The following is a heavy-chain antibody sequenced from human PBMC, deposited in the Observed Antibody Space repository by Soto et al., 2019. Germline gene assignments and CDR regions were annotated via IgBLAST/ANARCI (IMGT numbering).Heavy chain of an antibody. CDR1: GYTVTSYY. J-gene: IGHJ4*02. V-gene: IGHV1-46*01. Sequence: QIQLVQSGAEVKKPGASVKVSCKASGYTVTSYYMHWVRQAPGQGLEWMGIINPSGGSTTYAQKFPGRLTMTRDTSTSTVYMELSSLRSEDTAMYYCARTPGYTDRNYFDYWGQGTLVTVSS. D-gene: IGHD2-2*02. CDR2: INPSGGST. CDR3: ARTPGYTDRNYFDY.